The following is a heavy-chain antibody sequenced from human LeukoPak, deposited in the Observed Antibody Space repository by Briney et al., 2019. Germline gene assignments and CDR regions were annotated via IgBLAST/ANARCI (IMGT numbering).Heavy chain of an antibody. V-gene: IGHV4-59*01. CDR3: ARVVGGVGLDY. D-gene: IGHD3-16*01. CDR2: IYYTGST. Sequence: PSETLSLTCTVSGGFISGYYWTWIRQPPGEALEYIGCIYYTGSTNYNPSLNSRVTISVDTSKNQFALKLSSVTAADTAVYYCARVVGGVGLDYWGQGTLVTVSS. CDR1: GGFISGYY. J-gene: IGHJ4*02.